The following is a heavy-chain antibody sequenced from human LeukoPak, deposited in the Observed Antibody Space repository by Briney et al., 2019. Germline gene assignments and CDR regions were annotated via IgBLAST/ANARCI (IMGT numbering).Heavy chain of an antibody. J-gene: IGHJ4*02. V-gene: IGHV3-21*03. CDR2: ISTSNNYI. D-gene: IGHD2/OR15-2a*01. Sequence: GGSLRLSCVVSGFTFSSYNMNWVRQAPGKGLEWVSSISTSNNYIYYADSVTGRFTISRDNAKNSLYLQMNSLKTEDTAVYYCTRQRETYYYDTTEYYFDYYFDYWGQGTLVTVSS. CDR3: TRQRETYYYDTTEYYFDYYFDY. CDR1: GFTFSSYN.